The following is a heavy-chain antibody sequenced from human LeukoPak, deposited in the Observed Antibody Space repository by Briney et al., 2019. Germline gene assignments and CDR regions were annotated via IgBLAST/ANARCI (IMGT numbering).Heavy chain of an antibody. Sequence: SETLSLTCRVSGGSISSSSSYWGWIRQPPGKGLGWIGSIYYSGINFDNPALKSRVTISVDTSKNQFSLKLSSVTAADTAVYYCARHRSGWLQSSFDYWGQGTLVTVSS. CDR1: GGSISSSSSY. CDR2: IYYSGIN. J-gene: IGHJ4*02. V-gene: IGHV4-39*01. CDR3: ARHRSGWLQSSFDY. D-gene: IGHD5-24*01.